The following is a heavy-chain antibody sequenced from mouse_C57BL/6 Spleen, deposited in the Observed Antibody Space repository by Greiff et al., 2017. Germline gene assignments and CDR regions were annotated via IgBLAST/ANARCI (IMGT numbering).Heavy chain of an antibody. CDR3: ARSQGSSGYGYYAMDY. J-gene: IGHJ4*01. D-gene: IGHD3-2*02. V-gene: IGHV7-3*01. Sequence: EVKLMESGGGLVQPGGSLSLSCAASGFTFTDYYMSWVRQPPGKALEWLGFIRNKANGYTSEYSASVKGRFTISRDNSQSILYLQMEALRAEDSATYYCARSQGSSGYGYYAMDYWGQGTSVTVSS. CDR2: IRNKANGYTS. CDR1: GFTFTDYY.